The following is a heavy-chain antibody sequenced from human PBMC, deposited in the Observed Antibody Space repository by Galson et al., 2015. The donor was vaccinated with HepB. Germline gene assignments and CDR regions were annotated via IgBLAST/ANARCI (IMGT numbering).Heavy chain of an antibody. CDR2: IDWDDDK. D-gene: IGHD4-17*01. V-gene: IGHV2-70*01. J-gene: IGHJ4*02. CDR1: GFSLSTSGMC. Sequence: PALVKPTQTLTLTCTFSGFSLSTSGMCVSWIRQPPGKALEWLALIDWDDDKYYSTSLKTRLTISKDTSKNQVVLTMTNMDPVDTATYYCARIRYDYGDYNVGGTRGFDYWGQGTLVTVSS. CDR3: ARIRYDYGDYNVGGTRGFDY.